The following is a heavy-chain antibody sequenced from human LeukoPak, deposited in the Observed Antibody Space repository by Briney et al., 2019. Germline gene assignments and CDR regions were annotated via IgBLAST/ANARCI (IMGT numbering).Heavy chain of an antibody. V-gene: IGHV3-66*01. CDR3: ARESEGHYHGSGRPFYYGMDV. D-gene: IGHD3-10*01. CDR1: GFTVSSYG. J-gene: IGHJ6*02. Sequence: GGSLRLSCAASGFTVSSYGMSWVRQAPGKGPEWVSLVYSDGVTRYADSVKGRFTISRDNAKNSLYLQMNNLRAEDTAVYYCARESEGHYHGSGRPFYYGMDVWGQGTTVTVSS. CDR2: VYSDGVT.